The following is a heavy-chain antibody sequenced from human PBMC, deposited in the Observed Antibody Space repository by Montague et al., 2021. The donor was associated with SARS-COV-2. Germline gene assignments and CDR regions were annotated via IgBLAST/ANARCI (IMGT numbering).Heavy chain of an antibody. Sequence: SETLSLTCTVSGGSISRYYWSWIRQSPGQGLEWIAYISESGSPNYNPSLSSRVTVSVDTSKSQFSLKLTSVTAADTALYYCARHPIYLGGSWWGQGTLVTVSS. CDR2: ISESGSP. V-gene: IGHV4-59*08. J-gene: IGHJ4*02. D-gene: IGHD3-16*01. CDR1: GGSISRYY. CDR3: ARHPIYLGGSW.